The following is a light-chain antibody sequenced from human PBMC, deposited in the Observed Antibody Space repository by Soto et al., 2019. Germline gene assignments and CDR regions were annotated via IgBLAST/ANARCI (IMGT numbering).Light chain of an antibody. J-gene: IGLJ2*01. CDR1: SSDIGGYNYNY. Sequence: QSALTQPPSASGSPGQSVTISCTGTSSDIGGYNYNYVSWYQQHPGKAPKLMIYEVNKRPSGVPDRFSGSKTGNTASLTVSALRADDEAEYYCSSYAASHVVFGGGTKVTV. CDR3: SSYAASHVV. CDR2: EVN. V-gene: IGLV2-8*01.